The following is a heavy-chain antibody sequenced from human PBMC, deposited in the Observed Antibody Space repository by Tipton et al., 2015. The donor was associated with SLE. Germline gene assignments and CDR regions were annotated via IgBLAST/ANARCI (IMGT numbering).Heavy chain of an antibody. CDR3: ARGLRSNWGYYYYYYMDV. Sequence: TLSLTCAVYGGSFSGYYWSWIRQPPGKGLEWIGYIYYSGSTNYNPSLKSRVTISVDTSKNQFSLKLSSVTAADTAVYYCARGLRSNWGYYYYYYMDVWGKGTTVTVSS. CDR2: IYYSGST. J-gene: IGHJ6*03. D-gene: IGHD7-27*01. CDR1: GGSFSGYY. V-gene: IGHV4-59*01.